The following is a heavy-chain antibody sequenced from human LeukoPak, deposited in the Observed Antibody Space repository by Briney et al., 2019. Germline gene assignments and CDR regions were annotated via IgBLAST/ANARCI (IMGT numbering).Heavy chain of an antibody. CDR2: IYYSGST. CDR3: ARTWADRYFDWLFYFDY. J-gene: IGHJ4*02. V-gene: IGHV4-61*01. Sequence: SETLSLTCTVPGGSISSGSYYWSWIRQPPGKGLEWIGYIYYSGSTNYNPSLKSRVTISVDTSKNQFSLKLSSVTAADTAVYYCARTWADRYFDWLFYFDYWGQGTLVTVSS. D-gene: IGHD3-9*01. CDR1: GGSISSGSYY.